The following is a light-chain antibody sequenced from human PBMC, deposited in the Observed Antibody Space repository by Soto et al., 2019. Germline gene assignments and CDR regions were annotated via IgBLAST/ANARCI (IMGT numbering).Light chain of an antibody. CDR3: QQYNDWPPWYS. CDR2: GAS. V-gene: IGKV3-15*01. Sequence: EIVMTQSPATLSVSPGERATLSCRASQSVSSNLAWYQQKPGQAPRLLIYGASTRATGIPARFHGSGSGTDFTLTISSLQSEDFAVYYCQQYNDWPPWYSFGQGTKLEIK. J-gene: IGKJ2*03. CDR1: QSVSSN.